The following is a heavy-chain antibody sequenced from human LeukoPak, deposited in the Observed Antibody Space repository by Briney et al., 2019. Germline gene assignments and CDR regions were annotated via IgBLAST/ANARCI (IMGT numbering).Heavy chain of an antibody. CDR2: ISAYNGNT. D-gene: IGHD6-6*01. Sequence: ASVKVSCKASGYTFTSYGISWVRQAPGQGLEWMGWISAYNGNTNYAQKLQGRVTMTTDTSTSTAYMELRSLRSDDTAVYYCARVPLGAARRRDYYYYYYMDVWGKGTTVTVSS. CDR1: GYTFTSYG. V-gene: IGHV1-18*01. CDR3: ARVPLGAARRRDYYYYYYMDV. J-gene: IGHJ6*03.